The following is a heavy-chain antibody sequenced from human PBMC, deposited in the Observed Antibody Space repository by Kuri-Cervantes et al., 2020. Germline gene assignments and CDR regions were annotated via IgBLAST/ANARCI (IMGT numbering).Heavy chain of an antibody. CDR1: GYTFTSYY. Sequence: ASVKVSCKASGYTFTSYYTHWVRQAPGQGLEWMGWISAYNGDTNYAQKLQGRVTMTTDTSTSTAYMELSSLRSEDTAVYYCARGGIQLWLRLDYWGQGTLVTVSS. CDR2: ISAYNGDT. CDR3: ARGGIQLWLRLDY. D-gene: IGHD5-18*01. V-gene: IGHV1-18*04. J-gene: IGHJ4*02.